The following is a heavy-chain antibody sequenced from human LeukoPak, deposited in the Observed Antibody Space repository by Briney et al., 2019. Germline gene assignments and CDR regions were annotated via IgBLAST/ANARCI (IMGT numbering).Heavy chain of an antibody. D-gene: IGHD2-21*02. CDR3: AREIPKRYCGGDCYSGGNFDY. CDR2: IYYSGST. J-gene: IGHJ4*02. V-gene: IGHV4-31*03. Sequence: SETLSLTCTVSGGSISSGGYYWSWIRQHPGKGLEWIGYIYYSGSTYYNPSLKSRVTISVDTSKNQFSLKLSSVTAADTAVYYCAREIPKRYCGGDCYSGGNFDYWGQGTLVTVSS. CDR1: GGSISSGGYY.